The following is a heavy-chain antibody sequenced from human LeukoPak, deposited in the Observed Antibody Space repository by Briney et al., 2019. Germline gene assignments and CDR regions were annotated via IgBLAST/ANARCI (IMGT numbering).Heavy chain of an antibody. CDR1: GFTFSSYA. CDR3: AISPWYYDFWGGYLDY. CDR2: ISGSGGST. D-gene: IGHD3-3*01. J-gene: IGHJ4*02. V-gene: IGHV3-23*01. Sequence: HTGGSLRLSCAASGFTFSSYAMSWVRQAPGKGLEWASAISGSGGSTYYADSVKARFTISRDNSKNTLYLQMNSLRAEDTAVYYCAISPWYYDFWGGYLDYWGQGTLVTVSS.